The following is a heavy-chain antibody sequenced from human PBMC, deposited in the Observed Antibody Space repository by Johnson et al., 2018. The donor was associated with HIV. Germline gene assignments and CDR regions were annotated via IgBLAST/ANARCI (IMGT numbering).Heavy chain of an antibody. Sequence: VQLVESGGGLVKPGGSLRVSCAASGFTFSNAWMNWVRQAPGKGLEWVSYISTITNTVFYAGSVKGRFTISRDNAKNSLYLQMNSLRAEDTAVYYCARVGVVGVPNAFDVSGQGTLVTVSS. CDR3: ARVGVVGVPNAFDV. V-gene: IGHV3-48*04. CDR2: ISTITNTV. J-gene: IGHJ3*01. CDR1: GFTFSNAW. D-gene: IGHD2-15*01.